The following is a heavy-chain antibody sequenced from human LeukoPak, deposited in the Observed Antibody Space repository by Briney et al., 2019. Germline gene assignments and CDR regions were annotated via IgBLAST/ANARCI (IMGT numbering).Heavy chain of an antibody. J-gene: IGHJ6*02. CDR2: IIPIFGTT. V-gene: IGHV1-69*13. D-gene: IGHD6-6*01. CDR3: AGVVYSSSSDGYDYYGLDV. CDR1: GGTFSSYA. Sequence: GASVKVSCEASGGTFSSYAISWVRQAPGQGLEWMGGIIPIFGTTTYAQKFQGRVTITADESTSTAYVELSSLRSEDTAIYYCAGVVYSSSSDGYDYYGLDVWGQGTTVTVSS.